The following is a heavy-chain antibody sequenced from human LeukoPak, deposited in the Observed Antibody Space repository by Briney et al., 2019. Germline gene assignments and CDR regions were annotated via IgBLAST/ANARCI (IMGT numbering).Heavy chain of an antibody. D-gene: IGHD3-22*01. V-gene: IGHV4-4*02. CDR3: ASTYYYDSSGYFYYYYYMDV. J-gene: IGHJ6*03. CDR2: IYHSGST. Sequence: SETLSLTCAVSGGSISSSNWWSWVRQPPGKGLEWIGEIYHSGSTNYNPSLKSRVTISVDKSKNQFSLKLSSVTAADTAVYYCASTYYYDSSGYFYYYYYMDVWGKGTTVTVSS. CDR1: GGSISSSNW.